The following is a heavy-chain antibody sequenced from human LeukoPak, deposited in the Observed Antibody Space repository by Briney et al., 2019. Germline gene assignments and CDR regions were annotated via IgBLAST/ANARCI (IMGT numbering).Heavy chain of an antibody. CDR1: GYTFTSYD. Sequence: GASVKVSCKASGYTFTSYDINWVRQATGQGLEWMGWMNPHSGNTGYAQKFQGRVTMTRNTSISTAYTELSSLRSEDTAVYYCARGAMYGYYDSREEWFDPWGQGTLVTVSS. V-gene: IGHV1-8*01. J-gene: IGHJ5*02. D-gene: IGHD3-22*01. CDR2: MNPHSGNT. CDR3: ARGAMYGYYDSREEWFDP.